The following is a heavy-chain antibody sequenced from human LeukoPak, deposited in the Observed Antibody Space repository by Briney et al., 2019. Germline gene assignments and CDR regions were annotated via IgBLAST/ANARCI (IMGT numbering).Heavy chain of an antibody. CDR2: ISSSSSYI. Sequence: GGSLRLSCAASGFTFSSYSMNWVRQAPGKGLEWVSSISSSSSYIYYADSVKGRFTISRDNAKNSLYLQMNSLRAEDMAVYYCARASDYGDYIDYWGQGTLVTVSS. D-gene: IGHD4-17*01. V-gene: IGHV3-21*01. CDR1: GFTFSSYS. J-gene: IGHJ4*02. CDR3: ARASDYGDYIDY.